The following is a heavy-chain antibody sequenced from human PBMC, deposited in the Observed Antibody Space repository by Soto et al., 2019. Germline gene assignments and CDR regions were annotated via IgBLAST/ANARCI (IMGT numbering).Heavy chain of an antibody. Sequence: GGSLRLSCAASGFTFSDHYMDWVRQAPGKGLEWVGRIRNKANSYTTEYAASVKGRFTISRDDSKNSLYLQMNSLKIEDTAVYYCVRAGIVTTPYYFDYWGQGTLVTVSS. D-gene: IGHD5-12*01. CDR2: IRNKANSYTT. V-gene: IGHV3-72*01. J-gene: IGHJ4*02. CDR1: GFTFSDHY. CDR3: VRAGIVTTPYYFDY.